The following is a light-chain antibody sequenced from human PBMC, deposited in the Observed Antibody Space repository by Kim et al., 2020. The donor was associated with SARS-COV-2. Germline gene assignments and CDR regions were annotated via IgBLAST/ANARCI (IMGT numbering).Light chain of an antibody. J-gene: IGKJ3*01. Sequence: ASGGDRVTITCRTTQSISSHLNWYQQQPGRAPKLLMSAASTLQGGVPSRFSGSGSETDFTLTISSLQPEDFATYFCQQSYITPFTFGPGTKVDSK. V-gene: IGKV1-39*01. CDR1: QSISSH. CDR2: AAS. CDR3: QQSYITPFT.